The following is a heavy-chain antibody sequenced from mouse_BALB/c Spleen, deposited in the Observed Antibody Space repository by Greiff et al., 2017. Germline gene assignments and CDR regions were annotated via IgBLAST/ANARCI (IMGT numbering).Heavy chain of an antibody. J-gene: IGHJ3*01. V-gene: IGHV14-3*02. CDR1: GFNIKDTY. D-gene: IGHD4-1*01. CDR3: ARSSNWDSWFAY. CDR2: IDPANGNT. Sequence: VHVKQSGAELVKPGASVKLSCTASGFNIKDTYMHWVKQRPEQGLEWIGRIDPANGNTKYDPKFQGKATITADTSSNTAYLQLSSLTSEDTAVYYCARSSNWDSWFAYWGQGTLVTVSA.